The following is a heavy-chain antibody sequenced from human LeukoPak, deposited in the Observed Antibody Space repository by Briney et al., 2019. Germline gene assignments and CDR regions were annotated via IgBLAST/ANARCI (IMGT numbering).Heavy chain of an antibody. CDR3: AKDPFYCSSTSCPSLNWFDP. CDR1: GFTFSSYG. Sequence: PGGSLRLSCAASGFTFSSYGMHWVRQAPGKGLEWVAFIRYDGSNKYYADSVKGRFTISRDNSKNTLYLQMNSLRAEDTAVYYCAKDPFYCSSTSCPSLNWFDPWGQGTLVTVSS. V-gene: IGHV3-30*02. CDR2: IRYDGSNK. D-gene: IGHD2-2*01. J-gene: IGHJ5*02.